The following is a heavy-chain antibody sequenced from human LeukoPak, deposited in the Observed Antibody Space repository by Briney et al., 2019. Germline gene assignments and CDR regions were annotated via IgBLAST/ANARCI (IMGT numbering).Heavy chain of an antibody. CDR2: IKQDGNER. CDR3: ARDRGAYYRFFDY. Sequence: GGSLRLSCEASGFIMSVHWMSWARQPRGKGRGWVGNIKQDGNERNYVDSVKGRFTISRDNAKRSLYLQMNSLRAEDTAVYYCARDRGAYYRFFDYWGQGTLVTVSS. V-gene: IGHV3-7*01. J-gene: IGHJ4*02. CDR1: GFIMSVHW. D-gene: IGHD3-22*01.